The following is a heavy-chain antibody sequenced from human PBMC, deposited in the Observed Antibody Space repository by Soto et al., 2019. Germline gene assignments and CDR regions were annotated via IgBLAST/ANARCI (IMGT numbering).Heavy chain of an antibody. CDR2: INSDGSST. V-gene: IGHV3-74*01. CDR3: ARLVAGAFDI. CDR1: GFSFSSYW. J-gene: IGHJ3*02. Sequence: EVQLVESGGGLVQPGGSLRLSCAASGFSFSSYWIHWVRQAPGKGLVWVSRINSDGSSTSYADSVKGRFTISRDNAKNTLDLEMNIHSAEDTDVYSCARLVAGAFDIVGLWTVVPATS.